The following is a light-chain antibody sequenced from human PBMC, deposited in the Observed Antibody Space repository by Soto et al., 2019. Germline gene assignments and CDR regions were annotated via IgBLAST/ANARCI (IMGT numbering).Light chain of an antibody. CDR3: QQYNNWPPWT. CDR2: GAS. CDR1: QSISSN. V-gene: IGKV3-15*01. Sequence: EIVMTQSPATLSVSPVERATLSCRASQSISSNLAWYQQKPGQAPRLLIYGASTRATGIPARFSGSGSGTEFTLTISSLQSEDFALYYCQQYNNWPPWTFGQGTKVEIK. J-gene: IGKJ1*01.